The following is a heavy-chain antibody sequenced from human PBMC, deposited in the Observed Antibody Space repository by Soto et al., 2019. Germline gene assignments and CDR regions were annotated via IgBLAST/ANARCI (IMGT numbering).Heavy chain of an antibody. V-gene: IGHV5-10-1*01. CDR2: IDPSDSQT. CDR1: GYSFAGYW. Sequence: GESLQISCKGSGYSFAGYWITWVRQKPGKGLEWMGRIDPSDSQTYYSPSFRGHVTISVTKSITTVFLQWSRLRASDTAMYYCARQIYDSDTGPNFQYYFDSWGQGTPVTVSS. J-gene: IGHJ4*02. CDR3: ARQIYDSDTGPNFQYYFDS. D-gene: IGHD3-22*01.